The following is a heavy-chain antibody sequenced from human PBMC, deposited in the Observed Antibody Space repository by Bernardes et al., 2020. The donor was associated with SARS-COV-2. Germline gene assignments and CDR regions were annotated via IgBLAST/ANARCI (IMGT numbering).Heavy chain of an antibody. CDR3: ARVNDRNHELLTGYISPHWYFDL. D-gene: IGHD3-9*01. V-gene: IGHV4-59*01. Sequence: SETLSLTCTVSDGSIKSRFYWSWIRQSPERGLEWIGNIYESGTTYYNPSFKSRVSISIDTSKNQFSLELTSVTAADTAIYFCARVNDRNHELLTGYISPHWYFDLWGRGTLVTVSP. J-gene: IGHJ2*01. CDR1: DGSIKSRFY. CDR2: IYESGTT.